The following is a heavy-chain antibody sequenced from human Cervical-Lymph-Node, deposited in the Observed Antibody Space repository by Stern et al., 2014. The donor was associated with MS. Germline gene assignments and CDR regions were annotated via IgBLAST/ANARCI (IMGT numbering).Heavy chain of an antibody. D-gene: IGHD5-18*01. CDR2: VNAGNGNT. J-gene: IGHJ4*02. CDR3: ARPRVQLAPPDY. V-gene: IGHV1-3*01. Sequence: QVQLQESGAEVKKPGASVKVSCKASGYTFTRYAMHWVRQAPGQRLEWMGWVNAGNGNTKYSQKFQGRVTFTRDTFATTAYMELSSLRSEDTAVYYCARPRVQLAPPDYWGQGTLVIVSS. CDR1: GYTFTRYA.